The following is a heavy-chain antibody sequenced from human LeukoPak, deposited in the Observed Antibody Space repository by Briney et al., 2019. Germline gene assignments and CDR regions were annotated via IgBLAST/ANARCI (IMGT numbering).Heavy chain of an antibody. CDR3: ARDSAPVRTSWYIDA. J-gene: IGHJ2*01. D-gene: IGHD1-14*01. CDR2: VHYSGST. CDR1: GGSLSSHY. V-gene: IGHV4-59*11. Sequence: SGALSHTSIVPGGSLSSHYWTWIRPPPRKEVEWIGYVHYSGSTKYTPYLTSRVTISLDTSRNQFSLKLNSVTAADTAVYYCARDSAPVRTSWYIDAWGRGTPVTVSS.